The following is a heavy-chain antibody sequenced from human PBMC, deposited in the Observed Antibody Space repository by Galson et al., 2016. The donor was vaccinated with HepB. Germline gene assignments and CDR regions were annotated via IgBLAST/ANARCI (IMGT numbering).Heavy chain of an antibody. V-gene: IGHV3-72*01. J-gene: IGHJ4*02. Sequence: SLRLSCAASGFILSEYYMDWVRQAPGKGLEWVGRSRNKPNSYTTEYAASVKGRFTISRDDSSNSLFLQMNSLKTEDTAVYYCARALTMVRCAYGHWGQGTLVTVSS. CDR2: SRNKPNSYTT. D-gene: IGHD3-10*01. CDR3: ARALTMVRCAYGH. CDR1: GFILSEYY.